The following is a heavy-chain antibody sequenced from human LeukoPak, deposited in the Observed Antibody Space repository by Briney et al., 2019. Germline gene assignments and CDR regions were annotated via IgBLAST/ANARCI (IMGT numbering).Heavy chain of an antibody. CDR3: TRDLTPYYDRSGYFGY. V-gene: IGHV3-30-3*01. CDR2: ISYDGSNK. J-gene: IGHJ4*02. Sequence: PGRSLRLSCAASGFTYSSYAMHWVRQAPGKGLEWVAVISYDGSNKYYADSVKGRFTISRDNSKNMLYLQMNSLRAEDTAVYYCTRDLTPYYDRSGYFGYWGQGTLVTVSS. D-gene: IGHD3-22*01. CDR1: GFTYSSYA.